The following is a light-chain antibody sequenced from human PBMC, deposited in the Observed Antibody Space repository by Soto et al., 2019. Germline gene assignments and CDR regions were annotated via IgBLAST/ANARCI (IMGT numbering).Light chain of an antibody. CDR3: ISYTSTTTLVV. CDR1: SSDVGGYNS. CDR2: DVS. J-gene: IGLJ2*01. V-gene: IGLV2-14*01. Sequence: QSALTQPASVSGSPGQLITISCTGTSSDVGGYNSVSWYQQHPGKAPKLMIYDVSDRPSGISNRFSGSKSGNTASLTISGLQAEDEADYYCISYTSTTTLVVFGGGTKVTVL.